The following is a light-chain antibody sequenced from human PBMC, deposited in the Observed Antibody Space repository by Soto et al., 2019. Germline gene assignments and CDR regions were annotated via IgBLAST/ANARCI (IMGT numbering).Light chain of an antibody. Sequence: DIQMTQSPTSLSASVGDTVTITCRAGQHISAYVSWYQHKPGKAPSVLIYAGSTLRRGVPSRFRGTGSGTSFTLTITSLQPEDFATYYCQQNFRPSWTFGQGTTLEV. CDR2: AGS. CDR1: QHISAY. J-gene: IGKJ1*01. CDR3: QQNFRPSWT. V-gene: IGKV1-39*01.